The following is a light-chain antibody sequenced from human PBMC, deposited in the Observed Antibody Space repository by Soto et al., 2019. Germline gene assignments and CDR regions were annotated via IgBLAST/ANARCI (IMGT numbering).Light chain of an antibody. Sequence: ALTQPPSASGSPGQSVTISCTGTSSDVGSYDYVSWYQQHPGKAPKLMIYEVSKRPSGVPDRFSGSKSGNTASLTVSGLQAEDEADYYCISYAGSSNVFGTGTKLTVL. CDR3: ISYAGSSNV. V-gene: IGLV2-8*01. J-gene: IGLJ1*01. CDR1: SSDVGSYDY. CDR2: EVS.